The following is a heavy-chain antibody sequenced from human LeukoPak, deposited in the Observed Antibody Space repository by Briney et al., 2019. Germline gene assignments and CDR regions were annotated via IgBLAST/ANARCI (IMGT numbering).Heavy chain of an antibody. V-gene: IGHV3-7*01. CDR2: ISKDGNEI. J-gene: IGHJ4*02. D-gene: IGHD1-1*01. Sequence: GGSLRLSCAAPGLILSNFWMHWVRQAPGKGLEWVAIISKDGNEIKYVDSVKGRFTLSRDNAKNSVYLQMNSLRTEDTALYYCVTDGDKWNDFEYWGQGTLVTVSS. CDR3: VTDGDKWNDFEY. CDR1: GLILSNFW.